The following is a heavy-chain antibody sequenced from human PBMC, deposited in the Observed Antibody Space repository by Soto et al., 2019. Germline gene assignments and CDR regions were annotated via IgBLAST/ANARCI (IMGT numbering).Heavy chain of an antibody. V-gene: IGHV3-21*03. CDR3: ARYYDFWSGYYFADY. D-gene: IGHD3-3*01. Sequence: TGGSLRLSCAASGFNFSSYGMNWVRQAPGKGLEWVSFISSSSTYIYYADSLKGRFTISRDNAKNSLYLQMDSLRAEDTALYYCARYYDFWSGYYFADYWGQGTLVTVSS. CDR2: ISSSSTYI. J-gene: IGHJ4*02. CDR1: GFNFSSYG.